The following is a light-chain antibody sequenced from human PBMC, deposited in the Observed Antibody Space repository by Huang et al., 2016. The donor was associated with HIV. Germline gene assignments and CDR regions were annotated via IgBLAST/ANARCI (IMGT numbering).Light chain of an antibody. CDR2: ASS. Sequence: DIQLTQSPSSLSASVGDRVTITCRASQSINSYLNWYQHKPGKAPKLLIYASSSLQSGVPSRFSGSQSGTDFTLTISSLQPEDFATYYCHQSYSTPQTFGPGTKVDIK. CDR1: QSINSY. CDR3: HQSYSTPQT. V-gene: IGKV1-39*01. J-gene: IGKJ3*01.